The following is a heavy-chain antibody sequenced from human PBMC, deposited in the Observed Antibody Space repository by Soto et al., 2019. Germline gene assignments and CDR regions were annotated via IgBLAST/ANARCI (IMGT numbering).Heavy chain of an antibody. CDR1: GFSLSTTGVG. Sequence: QITLKESGPTLVKPTQTLTLTCTFSGFSLSTTGVGVGWIRQPPGKALEWLALIYWDDDKRYNPSLNSRLTITKDTAKHQVVLAMTNTDPVDTATYYCVQSRCGGDCLQSYSSHSYYGLDVWGQGTTVTVSS. D-gene: IGHD2-21*02. CDR2: IYWDDDK. J-gene: IGHJ6*02. V-gene: IGHV2-5*02. CDR3: VQSRCGGDCLQSYSSHSYYGLDV.